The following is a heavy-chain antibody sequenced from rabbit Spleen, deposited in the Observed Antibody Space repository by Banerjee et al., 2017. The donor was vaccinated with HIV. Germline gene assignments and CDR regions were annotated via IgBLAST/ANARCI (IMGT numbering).Heavy chain of an antibody. CDR1: GFDFSDYG. CDR3: ARDLVGVIGWNFYL. D-gene: IGHD5-1*01. Sequence: QEQLAESGGGLVQPGGSLKLSCKASGFDFSDYGVTWVRQAPGKGLEWIGYIDPLFGSTYYASWVNGRFTISRHNAQNTLYLQLDSLTAADTATYFCARDLVGVIGWNFYLWGPGTLVTVS. J-gene: IGHJ4*01. CDR2: IDPLFGST. V-gene: IGHV1S47*01.